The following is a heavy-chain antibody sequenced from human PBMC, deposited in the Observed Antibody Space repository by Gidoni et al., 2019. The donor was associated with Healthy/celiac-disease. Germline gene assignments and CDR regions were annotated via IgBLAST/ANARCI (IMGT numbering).Heavy chain of an antibody. CDR2: ISCNSGSI. Sequence: EVQLVESGGGLVQPGRSLRLSCAASGFTFDDYAMHWVRQAPGKGLEWVSGISCNSGSIGYADSVKGRFTISRDNAKNSLYLQMNSLRAEDTALYYCAKGWGVDSGYELWGGLFDYWGQGTLVTVSS. CDR1: GFTFDDYA. J-gene: IGHJ4*02. V-gene: IGHV3-9*01. CDR3: AKGWGVDSGYELWGGLFDY. D-gene: IGHD5-12*01.